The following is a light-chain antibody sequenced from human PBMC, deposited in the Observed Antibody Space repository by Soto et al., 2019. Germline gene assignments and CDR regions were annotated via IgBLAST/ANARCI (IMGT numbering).Light chain of an antibody. Sequence: EIVMTQSPATLSVSPGERATLSCRASQSVSGNLAWYQQKPGQAPRLLIYGASTRATGIPARFSGSGSGTEFTLSISSLQSEDFAFYYCQQYNNWATTFGQGTKVEIK. CDR3: QQYNNWATT. V-gene: IGKV3D-15*01. J-gene: IGKJ1*01. CDR2: GAS. CDR1: QSVSGN.